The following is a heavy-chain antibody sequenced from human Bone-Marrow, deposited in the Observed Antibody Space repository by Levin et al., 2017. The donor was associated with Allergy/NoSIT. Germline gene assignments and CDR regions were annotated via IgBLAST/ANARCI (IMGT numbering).Heavy chain of an antibody. D-gene: IGHD2-15*01. CDR1: GFTFSSYW. CDR2: INSEGGST. J-gene: IGHJ1*01. V-gene: IGHV3-74*01. CDR3: ASGCCGGGSCYSVYFQH. Sequence: GGSLRLSCAASGFTFSSYWMHWVRQAPGKGLVWVARINSEGGSTNYAGSVKGRFTISRDNAKNTLYLQMNSLGAEDTAVYYCASGCCGGGSCYSVYFQHWGQGTLVTVSS.